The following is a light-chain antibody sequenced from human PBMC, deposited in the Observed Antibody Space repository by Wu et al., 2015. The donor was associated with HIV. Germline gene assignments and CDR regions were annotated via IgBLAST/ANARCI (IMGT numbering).Light chain of an antibody. CDR1: QNVGSN. Sequence: EIVMTQSPATLSVSPGERATLSCRASQNVGSNLAWYQQKPGQAPRLLIFGVSTRATGIPARFSGSGSGTEFTLTISSMQSEDFAVYYCQQYNNWPPTWTFGQGTKVEIK. J-gene: IGKJ1*01. CDR2: GVS. CDR3: QQYNNWPPTWT. V-gene: IGKV3-15*01.